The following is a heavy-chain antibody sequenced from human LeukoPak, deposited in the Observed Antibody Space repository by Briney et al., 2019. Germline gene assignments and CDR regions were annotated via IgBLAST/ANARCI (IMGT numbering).Heavy chain of an antibody. J-gene: IGHJ3*01. CDR1: GYTFTGYY. D-gene: IGHD3-10*01. CDR3: ARGGGTP. V-gene: IGHV1-8*03. CDR2: INPNSGNT. Sequence: ASVKVSCKASGYTFTGYYMHWVRQAPGQGLEWMGWINPNSGNTGYAQKFQGRVTTTRNTSISTAYMELSSLRSEDTAVYYCARGGGTPWGQGTMVTVSS.